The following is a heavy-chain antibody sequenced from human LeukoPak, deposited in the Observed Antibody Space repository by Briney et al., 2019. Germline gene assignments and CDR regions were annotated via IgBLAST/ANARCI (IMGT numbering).Heavy chain of an antibody. Sequence: GGSLRLSCAASGFTFSSYSMNWVRQAPGKGLEWVSSISSSSSYIYYADSVKGRFTISRDNAKNSLYLQMNSLRAEDTAVYYCARDQYYYDSSGYPAYFQHWGQGTLVTVSS. D-gene: IGHD3-22*01. CDR3: ARDQYYYDSSGYPAYFQH. CDR2: ISSSSSYI. V-gene: IGHV3-21*01. CDR1: GFTFSSYS. J-gene: IGHJ1*01.